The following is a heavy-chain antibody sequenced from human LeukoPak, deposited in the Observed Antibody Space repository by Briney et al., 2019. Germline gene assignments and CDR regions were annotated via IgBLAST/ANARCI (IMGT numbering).Heavy chain of an antibody. D-gene: IGHD3-10*01. V-gene: IGHV4-30-4*01. CDR3: ASDRGVRGVMGWFDP. J-gene: IGHJ5*02. CDR1: GGSISSGDYY. Sequence: SQTLSLTCTVSGGSISSGDYYWSWIRQPPGRGLEWIGYIYYSGSTYYNPSLKSRVTISVDTSKNQFSLKLSSVPAADTAVYYCASDRGVRGVMGWFDPWGQGTLVTVSS. CDR2: IYYSGST.